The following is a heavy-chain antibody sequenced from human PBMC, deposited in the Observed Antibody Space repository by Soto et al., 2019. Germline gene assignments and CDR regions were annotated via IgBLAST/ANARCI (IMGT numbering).Heavy chain of an antibody. V-gene: IGHV1-69*13. CDR1: GYTFTSYA. Sequence: GASVKVSCKASGYTFTSYAMHWVRQAPGQRLEWMGGIIARIGTGNYAQKFQGRVTITADESTSTAYMELSSLRSEDTAVYYCATDGQIKTFGVASAPYAMDVWGQGTTVTVSS. CDR3: ATDGQIKTFGVASAPYAMDV. J-gene: IGHJ6*02. D-gene: IGHD3-3*01. CDR2: IIARIGTG.